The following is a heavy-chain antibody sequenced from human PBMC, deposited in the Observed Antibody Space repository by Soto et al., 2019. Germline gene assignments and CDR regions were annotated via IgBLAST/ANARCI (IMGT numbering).Heavy chain of an antibody. J-gene: IGHJ6*02. V-gene: IGHV6-1*01. CDR2: TYYRSRWYS. CDR1: GDTVSSNSVA. CDR3: ARSEEDSDYFYYGMDV. Sequence: SETLSLTCVGSGDTVSSNSVAWNWVRQSPSRGLEWLGRTYYRSRWYSDYAVSVRSRIDINADTSKNQVSLQLNSVTPEDTAVYYCARSEEDSDYFYYGMDVWGQGTSVTVSS. D-gene: IGHD2-15*01.